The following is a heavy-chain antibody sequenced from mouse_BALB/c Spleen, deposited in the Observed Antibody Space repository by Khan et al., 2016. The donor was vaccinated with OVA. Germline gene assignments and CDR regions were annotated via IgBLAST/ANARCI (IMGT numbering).Heavy chain of an antibody. Sequence: QIQLVQSGPELKRPGETVRISCKASGYTFTNAGMQWVQKMPGKGLKWIGWINTHSGVPTYAEAFKGRFAFSLDTSATTAYLQITNLKNEDTATDFCARVGAAYYKNDGGAMDYWGQGTSVTVSS. D-gene: IGHD2-12*01. CDR3: ARVGAAYYKNDGGAMDY. V-gene: IGHV9-4*02. CDR1: GYTFTNAG. CDR2: INTHSGVP. J-gene: IGHJ4*01.